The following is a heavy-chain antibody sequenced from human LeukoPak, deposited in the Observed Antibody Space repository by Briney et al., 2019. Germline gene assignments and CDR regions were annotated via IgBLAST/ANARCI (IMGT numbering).Heavy chain of an antibody. D-gene: IGHD6-19*01. CDR1: GYTFTSSG. Sequence: ASLKLSCKASGYTFTSSGISWVRRAPGQGLELMGWISTYNDNTNYAHTLQGRVTITTDTSTSTAYMELRSLRADAAGVYYCARGEGGAVAYYFDYWGQGTLVTVSS. J-gene: IGHJ4*02. V-gene: IGHV1-18*01. CDR2: ISTYNDNT. CDR3: ARGEGGAVAYYFDY.